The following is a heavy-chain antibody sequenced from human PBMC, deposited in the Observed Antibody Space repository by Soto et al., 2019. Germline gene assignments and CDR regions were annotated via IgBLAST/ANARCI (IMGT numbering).Heavy chain of an antibody. V-gene: IGHV4-39*01. Sequence: SETLSLTCTVSGGSISSSTYYWVWIRQPPGKGLEWIGSIYYSGSTYYNPSLKSRVTISVDTSKNQFSLRLSSVTAADTAVYYCVTGYYYHNSASPPGERGPGKLVTVSS. J-gene: IGHJ4*01. CDR3: VTGYYYHNSASPPGE. CDR2: IYYSGST. CDR1: GGSISSSTYY. D-gene: IGHD3-22*01.